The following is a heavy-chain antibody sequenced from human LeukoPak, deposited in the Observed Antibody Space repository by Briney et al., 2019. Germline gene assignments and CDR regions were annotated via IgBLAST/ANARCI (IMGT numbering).Heavy chain of an antibody. D-gene: IGHD2-15*01. CDR2: INHSGST. V-gene: IGHV4-34*01. CDR1: GGSFSGYY. Sequence: SETLSLTCAVYGGSFSGYYGGWIRQPPGKGQEWIGEINHSGSTNYNPSLKSRVTISVDTSKNQFSLKLSSVTAADAAVYYCARGGLRRAYNWFDPWGQGTLVTVSS. J-gene: IGHJ5*02. CDR3: ARGGLRRAYNWFDP.